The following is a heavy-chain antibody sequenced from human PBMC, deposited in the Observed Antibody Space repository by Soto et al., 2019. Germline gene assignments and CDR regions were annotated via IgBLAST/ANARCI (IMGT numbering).Heavy chain of an antibody. CDR3: ARVRHINAFDI. CDR2: IYNSGST. CDR1: GGSISSVDYY. J-gene: IGHJ3*02. D-gene: IGHD1-20*01. Sequence: QVQLQESGPGLVKPSQTLSLTCTVPGGSISSVDYYWSWIRQPPGKCLEWIGYIYNSGSTYYNPSLKIRVTISVDTSKKQISLKLSSVTAADTAVYYCARVRHINAFDIWGQGTMVTVSS. V-gene: IGHV4-30-4*01.